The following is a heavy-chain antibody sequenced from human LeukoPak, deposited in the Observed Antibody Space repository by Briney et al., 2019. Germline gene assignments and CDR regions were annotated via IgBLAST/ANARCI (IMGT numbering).Heavy chain of an antibody. CDR1: GFTFEDYA. J-gene: IGHJ6*02. D-gene: IGHD1-14*01. Sequence: GGSLRLSCAASGFTFEDYAMHWVRQAPGKGLEWVSGIGWNSGSIGYADSVKGRFTISRDNAKNSLYLQKNSLRAEDTALYYCAKDMVRNSRTNYGMDVWGQGTTVTVSS. CDR2: IGWNSGSI. V-gene: IGHV3-9*01. CDR3: AKDMVRNSRTNYGMDV.